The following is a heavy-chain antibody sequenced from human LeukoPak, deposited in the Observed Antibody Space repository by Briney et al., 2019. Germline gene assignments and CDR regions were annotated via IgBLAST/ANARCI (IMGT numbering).Heavy chain of an antibody. CDR1: GFTFSSYA. CDR3: AKGTATPGYLDY. V-gene: IGHV3-23*01. D-gene: IGHD1-1*01. J-gene: IGHJ4*02. CDR2: ISGGGDTI. Sequence: GGSLRLSCAASGFTFSSYAMNWARQAPGKGLEWVSAISGGGDTIYYTDPVKGRFTISRDNSKNTLYLQMNSLRVDDTAVYYCAKGTATPGYLDYWGQGTLVTVST.